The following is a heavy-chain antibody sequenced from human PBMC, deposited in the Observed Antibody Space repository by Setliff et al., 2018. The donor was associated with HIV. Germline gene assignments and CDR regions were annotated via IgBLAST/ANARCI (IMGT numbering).Heavy chain of an antibody. V-gene: IGHV4-59*01. D-gene: IGHD3-10*01. Sequence: PSETLSLTCIVSGGSIDNYYWNWVRQSPGKGPEWIGNMCLNDKGVITNQNPSLKSRVTISIDTSKNQFSLDLDSVSAADTAVYYCARDSPDRRMNLVRGVIEDFYYYYMDVWGKGTTVTVSS. CDR2: MCLNDKGVIT. CDR3: ARDSPDRRMNLVRGVIEDFYYYYMDV. CDR1: GGSIDNYY. J-gene: IGHJ6*03.